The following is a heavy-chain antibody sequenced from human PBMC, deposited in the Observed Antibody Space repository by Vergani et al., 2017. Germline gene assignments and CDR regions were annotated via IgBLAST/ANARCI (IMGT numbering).Heavy chain of an antibody. CDR1: GGSISSSSYY. J-gene: IGHJ3*01. Sequence: QLQLQESGPGLVKPSETLSLPCTVSGGSISSSSYYWGWIRQPPGKGLEWIGSIYYSGSTYYNPSLKSRVTIYVDTSKNQFSLKLSSVTAADTAVSYCARDGYNNYNPGYWGQGTMVTVSS. V-gene: IGHV4-39*02. CDR2: IYYSGST. CDR3: ARDGYNNYNPGY. D-gene: IGHD5-24*01.